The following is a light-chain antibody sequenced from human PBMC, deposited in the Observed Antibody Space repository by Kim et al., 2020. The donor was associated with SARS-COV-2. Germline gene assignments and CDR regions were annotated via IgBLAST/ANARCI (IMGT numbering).Light chain of an antibody. CDR3: HQYYNWPLT. V-gene: IGKV3-15*01. J-gene: IGKJ4*01. CDR2: GAS. CDR1: QSVSSS. Sequence: GSPGERATRSCRASQSVSSSLAWYQQKPGQAPILLIYGASTRATGIPATFSGSGSGTEFTLTISSLQSEDFAVYYCHQYYNWPLTFGGGTKVDIK.